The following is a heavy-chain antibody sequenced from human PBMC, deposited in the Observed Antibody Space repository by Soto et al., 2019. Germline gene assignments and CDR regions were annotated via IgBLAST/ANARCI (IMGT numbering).Heavy chain of an antibody. Sequence: SETMPLTCNLSASSLSYYYWHWIRQPPGKGLEWIGFVYYSGDTDTNYNPSLKSRVTISLDTSKYQFSLKVNSVTAADTPLYYCARGLRYCSTTSCYGIEVFDYWGQGTPVTVSS. CDR3: ARGLRYCSTTSCYGIEVFDY. CDR2: VYYSGDT. J-gene: IGHJ4*02. D-gene: IGHD2-2*01. V-gene: IGHV4-59*01. CDR1: ASSLSYYY.